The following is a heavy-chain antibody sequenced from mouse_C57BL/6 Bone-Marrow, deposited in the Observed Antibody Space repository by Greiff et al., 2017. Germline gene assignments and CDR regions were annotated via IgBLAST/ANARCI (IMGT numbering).Heavy chain of an antibody. J-gene: IGHJ3*01. D-gene: IGHD1-1*01. CDR3: ARSYYGWCAY. Sequence: QVQLQQSGAELVRPGTSVQVSCKASGYAFTNYLIEWVKQRPGQGLEWIGVINPGSGGTNYNEKFKGKATLTADKSSSTAYMQLSSLTSEDSAVYFCARSYYGWCAYWGQGTLVTVSA. CDR1: GYAFTNYL. V-gene: IGHV1-54*01. CDR2: INPGSGGT.